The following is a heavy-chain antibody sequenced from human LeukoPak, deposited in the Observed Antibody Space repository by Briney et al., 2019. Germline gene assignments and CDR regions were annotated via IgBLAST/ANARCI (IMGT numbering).Heavy chain of an antibody. CDR2: ISRSSTTI. CDR3: AISGYSSSWYFG. J-gene: IGHJ4*02. V-gene: IGHV3-48*01. CDR1: GFTFSNYS. Sequence: GGSLRLSCAASGFTFSNYSMNWVRQAPGKGLEWVSYISRSSTTIYYADSVKGRFTISRDNAKNSLYLQMNSLRAEDTAVYYCAISGYSSSWYFGWGQGTLVTVSS. D-gene: IGHD6-13*01.